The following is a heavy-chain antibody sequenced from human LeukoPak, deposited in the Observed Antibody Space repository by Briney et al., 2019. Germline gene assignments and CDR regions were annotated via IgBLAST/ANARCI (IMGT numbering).Heavy chain of an antibody. Sequence: SGPTLVNPTQTLTLTCTFSGFSLCTSGMCVSWIPQPPGKALGWLARIDWDDDKYYSKSLKTRLTNSKDTSKNQVVLTMTNMDPVDTATYYCARFTATIGIFDYCGQGTLVTVSS. CDR2: IDWDDDK. V-gene: IGHV2-70*11. CDR1: GFSLCTSGMC. CDR3: ARFTATIGIFDY. J-gene: IGHJ4*02. D-gene: IGHD5-18*01.